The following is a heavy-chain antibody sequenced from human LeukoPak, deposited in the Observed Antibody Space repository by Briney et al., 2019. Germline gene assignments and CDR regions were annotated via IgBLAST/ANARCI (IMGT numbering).Heavy chain of an antibody. CDR1: GGSPSSYY. Sequence: SETLSLTCTVSGGSPSSYYWSWVRQPPRKGLEWVGYIYYRVRTNYNPSLKRRVTISVDTSKHQFPRNLTSVTCARTAVHNGARDGGWLQLDYWGEGTLVTVSS. CDR2: IYYRVRT. J-gene: IGHJ4*02. D-gene: IGHD5-24*01. V-gene: IGHV4-59*01. CDR3: ARDGGWLQLDY.